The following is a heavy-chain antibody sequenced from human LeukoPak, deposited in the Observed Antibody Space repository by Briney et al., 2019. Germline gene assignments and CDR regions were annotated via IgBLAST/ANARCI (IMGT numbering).Heavy chain of an antibody. J-gene: IGHJ4*02. CDR3: AKSGGYGLIDY. CDR1: GASVSGSPYY. Sequence: SETLCLTCTVSGASVSGSPYYWGWIRQPPGKGLEWIGSIYSSGSTYYNASLQSRVTISIETSKNQISLRLNSVTAADTAIYYCAKSGGYGLIDYWGQGTLVTVSS. D-gene: IGHD1-26*01. CDR2: IYSSGST. V-gene: IGHV4-39*01.